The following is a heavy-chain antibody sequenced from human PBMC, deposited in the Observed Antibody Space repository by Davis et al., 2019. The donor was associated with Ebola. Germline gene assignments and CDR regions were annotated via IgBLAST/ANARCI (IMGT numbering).Heavy chain of an antibody. V-gene: IGHV1-46*03. Sequence: ASVKVSCKASGYTFTSYYMHWVRQAPGQGLEWMGIINPSGGSTSYAQKFQGRVTMTRDTSTSTVYMELSSLRSEDTAVYYCARGTYYYGSGSSGWFDPWGQGTLVTVSS. J-gene: IGHJ5*02. CDR2: INPSGGST. CDR1: GYTFTSYY. CDR3: ARGTYYYGSGSSGWFDP. D-gene: IGHD3-10*01.